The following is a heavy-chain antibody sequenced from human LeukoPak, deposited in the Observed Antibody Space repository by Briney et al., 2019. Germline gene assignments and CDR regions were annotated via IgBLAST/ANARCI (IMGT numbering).Heavy chain of an antibody. J-gene: IGHJ6*02. CDR2: ISSSGSTI. V-gene: IGHV3-11*01. Sequence: GGSLRLSCAASGFTFSDYYMSWIRQAPGKGLEWVSYISSSGSTIYYADSVKGRFTIYRDNAKNSLYLQMNSLRAADTAVYYCARAETAAGLSAGWRYYGMDVWGQGTTVTVSS. D-gene: IGHD6-13*01. CDR3: ARAETAAGLSAGWRYYGMDV. CDR1: GFTFSDYY.